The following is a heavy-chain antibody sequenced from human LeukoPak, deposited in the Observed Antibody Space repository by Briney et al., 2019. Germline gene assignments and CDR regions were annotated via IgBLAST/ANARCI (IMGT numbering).Heavy chain of an antibody. D-gene: IGHD6-6*01. CDR1: GGSISSYY. CDR2: IYSSGST. V-gene: IGHV4-4*07. Sequence: SETLSLTCTVSGGSISSYYWTWIRQPARKGLEWIGRIYSSGSTNYNPSLKSRVTMSVDTSKNRFSLKLSSVTAADTAVYYCAREDIGARPDFWGQGTLVTVSS. CDR3: AREDIGARPDF. J-gene: IGHJ4*02.